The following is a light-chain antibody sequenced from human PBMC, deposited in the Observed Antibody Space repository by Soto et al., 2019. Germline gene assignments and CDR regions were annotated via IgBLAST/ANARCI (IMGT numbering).Light chain of an antibody. CDR1: SGHSSYA. J-gene: IGLJ3*02. V-gene: IGLV4-69*01. CDR2: LNSDGSH. Sequence: QLVLTQSPSASASLGASVKLTCTLSSGHSSYAIAWHQQQPEKGPRYLMKLNSDGSHSKGDGIPDRFSGSSSGTERYLTISSLQSEDEADYYCQTWSTGIRVFGGGTKRTFL. CDR3: QTWSTGIRV.